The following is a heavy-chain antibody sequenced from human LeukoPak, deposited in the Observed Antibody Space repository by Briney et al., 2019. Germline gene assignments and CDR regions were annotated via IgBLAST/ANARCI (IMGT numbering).Heavy chain of an antibody. J-gene: IGHJ3*02. V-gene: IGHV3-23*01. CDR3: AKQFSGYPVPAFEI. CDR1: GFTFRGYG. Sequence: GGSLRLSCSTSGFTFRGYGMSWVRQALGKGPEWVSTISTSGDNTYYSDSAKGRFSVSRDNSKNTLFLQMSSLRVEDTAVYYCAKQFSGYPVPAFEIWGQGTMVTVSS. D-gene: IGHD3-22*01. CDR2: ISTSGDNT.